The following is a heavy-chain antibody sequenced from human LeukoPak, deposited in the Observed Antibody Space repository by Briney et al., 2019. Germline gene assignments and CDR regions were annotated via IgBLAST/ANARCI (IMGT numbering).Heavy chain of an antibody. CDR1: GYTFTSYG. CDR2: ISAYSGNT. CDR3: ARAAFWSGYPYYFDY. D-gene: IGHD3-3*01. V-gene: IGHV1-18*01. Sequence: GASVKVSCKASGYTFTSYGISWVRQAPGQGLEWMGWISAYSGNTNYAQKLQGRVTMTTDTSTGTAYMELRSLRSDDTAVYYCARAAFWSGYPYYFDYWGQGTLVTVSS. J-gene: IGHJ4*02.